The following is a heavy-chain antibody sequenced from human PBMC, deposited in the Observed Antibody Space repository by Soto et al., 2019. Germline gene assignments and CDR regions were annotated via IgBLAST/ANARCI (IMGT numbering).Heavy chain of an antibody. V-gene: IGHV1-46*01. CDR3: ARGDDVLSPSGTYYFDY. J-gene: IGHJ4*02. CDR1: GGTFSSYA. D-gene: IGHD3-10*01. CDR2: INPTDGTT. Sequence: ASVKVSCKASGGTFSSYAISWVRQAPGQGLEWMGIINPTDGTTTYAQKFQGRGTMTRDTSTTTIYMELSSLRSEDTAVYYCARGDDVLSPSGTYYFDYWGQGTLVTVSS.